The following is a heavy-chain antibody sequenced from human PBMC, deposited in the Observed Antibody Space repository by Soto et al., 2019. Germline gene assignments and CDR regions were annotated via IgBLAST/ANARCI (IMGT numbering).Heavy chain of an antibody. CDR2: INPNSGGT. CDR1: GYTFTGYY. V-gene: IGHV1-2*04. D-gene: IGHD3-10*01. Sequence: ASVKVSCKASGYTFTGYYMHWVRQAPGQGLEWMGWINPNSGGTNYAQKFQGWVTMTRDTSISTAYMELSRLRSDDTAVYYCAREPRITMVRGVIKDSYYFDYWGQGTLVTVSS. J-gene: IGHJ4*02. CDR3: AREPRITMVRGVIKDSYYFDY.